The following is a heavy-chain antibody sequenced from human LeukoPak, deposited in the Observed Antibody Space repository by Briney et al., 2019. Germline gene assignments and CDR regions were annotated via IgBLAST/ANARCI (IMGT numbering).Heavy chain of an antibody. V-gene: IGHV3-23*01. J-gene: IGHJ4*02. CDR3: AKAEEPLRFLEWFDY. D-gene: IGHD3-3*01. Sequence: GGSLRLSCAASGFTFSSYAMSWVRQAPGKGLEWVSAISGSGGSTYYADSVKGRFTISRDNSKNTLYLQMNSLGAEDTAVYYCAKAEEPLRFLEWFDYWGQGTLVTVSS. CDR2: ISGSGGST. CDR1: GFTFSSYA.